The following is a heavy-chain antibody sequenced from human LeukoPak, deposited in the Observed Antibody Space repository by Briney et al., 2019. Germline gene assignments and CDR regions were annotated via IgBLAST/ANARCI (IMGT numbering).Heavy chain of an antibody. Sequence: PGGSLRLSCAASGFTFNSYSMKWVRQAPGKGLEWISYLSRSGSTIYYAASVKGRFTISRDNAKNSLYLQMNSLRAEDTAVYYCAREGLGVGATYYYYGMDVWGQGTTVTVSS. CDR3: AREGLGVGATYYYYGMDV. V-gene: IGHV3-48*01. CDR1: GFTFNSYS. CDR2: LSRSGSTI. D-gene: IGHD1-26*01. J-gene: IGHJ6*02.